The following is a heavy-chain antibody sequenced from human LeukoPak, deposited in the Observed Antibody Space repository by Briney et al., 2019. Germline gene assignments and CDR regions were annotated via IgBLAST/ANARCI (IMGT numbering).Heavy chain of an antibody. Sequence: PSETLSLTCAVYGGVFSGYYWRWIRHPPGKGLECLGENNHSGSTNSNPPPKGRVTISVDTSKTQFSLKLSSATAADTAVYYCARARYGDYLFDYCGQGTLVTVSS. D-gene: IGHD4-17*01. V-gene: IGHV4-34*01. CDR3: ARARYGDYLFDY. CDR1: GGVFSGYY. J-gene: IGHJ4*02. CDR2: NNHSGST.